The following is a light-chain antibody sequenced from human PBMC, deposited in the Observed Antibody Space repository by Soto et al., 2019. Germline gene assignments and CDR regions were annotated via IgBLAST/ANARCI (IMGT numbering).Light chain of an antibody. Sequence: EKVLTQSPGTLSLSPGARATLSCRASQNVSSTYLAWYQHKFGQAPRLLIYGASNRATGIPDRVSGSGSGTDFTLTISRREPEDFAVYYCQQYGSSPFTFGGGTKVEIK. J-gene: IGKJ4*01. CDR1: QNVSSTY. CDR3: QQYGSSPFT. V-gene: IGKV3-20*01. CDR2: GAS.